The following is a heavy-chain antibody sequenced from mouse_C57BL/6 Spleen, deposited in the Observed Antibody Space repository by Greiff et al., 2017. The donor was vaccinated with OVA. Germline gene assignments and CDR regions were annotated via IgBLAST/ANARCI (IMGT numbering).Heavy chain of an antibody. CDR1: GYTFTSYW. Sequence: QVQLQQQPGAELVRPGSSVKLSCKASGYTFTSYWMHWVKQRPIQGLEWIGNIDPSDSETHYNQKFKDKATLTVDKSSSTAYMQLSSLTSEDSAVYYCARYGSRGYYFDYWGQGTTLTVSS. CDR3: ARYGSRGYYFDY. CDR2: IDPSDSET. V-gene: IGHV1-52*01. J-gene: IGHJ2*01. D-gene: IGHD1-1*01.